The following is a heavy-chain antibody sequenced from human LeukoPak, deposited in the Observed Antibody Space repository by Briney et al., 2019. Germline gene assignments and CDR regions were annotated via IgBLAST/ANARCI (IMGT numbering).Heavy chain of an antibody. D-gene: IGHD2-21*02. CDR3: ARVFRGAVTANWFDL. J-gene: IGHJ5*02. Sequence: SETLSLTCTVSGGSISSSSYYWGWIRQPPGKGLEWIGYIYDDGTTNYNPSLESRLTMSIDRSASHFSLTLRSVTAADTAVYYCARVFRGAVTANWFDLWGQGTLVSVSS. CDR1: GGSISSSSYY. CDR2: IYDDGTT. V-gene: IGHV4-61*05.